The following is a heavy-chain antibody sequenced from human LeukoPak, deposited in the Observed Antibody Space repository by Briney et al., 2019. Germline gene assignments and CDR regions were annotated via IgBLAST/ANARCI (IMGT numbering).Heavy chain of an antibody. V-gene: IGHV3-7*01. CDR1: GFTLSSYW. Sequence: GSLRLSCAASGFTLSSYWMSWVRQAPGKGLEWVANIKQDGSEKYYVDSVKGRFTISRDNAKNSLYLQMNSLRAEDTAVYYCARGGYYYDSSGYSTADYWGQGTLVTVSS. J-gene: IGHJ4*02. CDR2: IKQDGSEK. CDR3: ARGGYYYDSSGYSTADY. D-gene: IGHD3-22*01.